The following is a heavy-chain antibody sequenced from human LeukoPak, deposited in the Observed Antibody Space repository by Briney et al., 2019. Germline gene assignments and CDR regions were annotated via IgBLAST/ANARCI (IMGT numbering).Heavy chain of an antibody. V-gene: IGHV1-69*05. J-gene: IGHJ4*02. Sequence: SVKVSCKXSGGTFTSYTVSWVRQAPGQGLEWMGRIIPMSGTVKYSQKFQGRVTITTDESTSTAYMELSSLRSEDTAVCYCATTDYWGQGTLVTVSS. CDR2: IIPMSGTV. CDR3: ATTDY. CDR1: GGTFTSYT.